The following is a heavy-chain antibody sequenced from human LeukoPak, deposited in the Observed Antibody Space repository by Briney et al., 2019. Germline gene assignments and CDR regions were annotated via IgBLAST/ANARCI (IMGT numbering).Heavy chain of an antibody. D-gene: IGHD6-19*01. CDR1: VNTVSINSGA. CDR3: ARSSVAVTGAFDY. Sequence: SQTLSLTCAISVNTVSINSGAWNWIRQSPSRGLEWLGRTYYRSKWYNDYAVSVKSRITINPDTSNNHFTLHLNSVTPEDTAVYYCARSSVAVTGAFDYWGQGTLVTVSS. V-gene: IGHV6-1*01. J-gene: IGHJ4*02. CDR2: TYYRSKWYN.